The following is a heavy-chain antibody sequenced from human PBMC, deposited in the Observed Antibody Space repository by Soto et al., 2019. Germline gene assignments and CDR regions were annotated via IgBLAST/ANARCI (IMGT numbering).Heavy chain of an antibody. CDR3: GRCTSTSCHLGADY. J-gene: IGHJ4*02. D-gene: IGHD2-2*01. CDR2: ISFDGNNK. Sequence: QVQLVESGGGVVQPGRSLRLSCAASGFTFSSYALHWVRKAPGRGLEWVALISFDGNNKYYANSVKGRFTISRDNSKNTLYLQMSSLSAEDTAVYYCGRCTSTSCHLGADYWGQGTLVTVSS. CDR1: GFTFSSYA. V-gene: IGHV3-30-3*01.